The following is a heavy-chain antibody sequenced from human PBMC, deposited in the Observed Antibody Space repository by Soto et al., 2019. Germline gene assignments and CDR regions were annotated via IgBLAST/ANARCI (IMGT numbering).Heavy chain of an antibody. CDR1: EFSFSRYA. J-gene: IGHJ4*02. D-gene: IGHD4-17*01. CDR3: VKQMTTWTDSFFDF. Sequence: GGPLRLSCVASEFSFSRYAMTWVRQAAGKGLQWVAGLGPDGRNTFYGESVRGRFTISRDNSRNTLYLQMSSLRAEDTAVYFCVKQMTTWTDSFFDFWGQGIQVTVSS. CDR2: LGPDGRNT. V-gene: IGHV3-23*01.